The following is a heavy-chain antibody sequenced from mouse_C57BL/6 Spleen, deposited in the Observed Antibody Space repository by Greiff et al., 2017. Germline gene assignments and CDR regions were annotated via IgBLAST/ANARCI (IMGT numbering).Heavy chain of an antibody. CDR3: ARRWDACYFDV. D-gene: IGHD4-1*01. CDR1: GYTFTSYW. V-gene: IGHV1-52*01. Sequence: QVQLQQPGAELVRPGSSVKLSCKASGYTFTSYWMHWVKQRPIQGLEWIGNIDPSDSETHYNQKFKDKATLTVDKSSSTAYMQLSSLTSEDSAVYYCARRWDACYFDVWGTGTRVTVSS. J-gene: IGHJ1*03. CDR2: IDPSDSET.